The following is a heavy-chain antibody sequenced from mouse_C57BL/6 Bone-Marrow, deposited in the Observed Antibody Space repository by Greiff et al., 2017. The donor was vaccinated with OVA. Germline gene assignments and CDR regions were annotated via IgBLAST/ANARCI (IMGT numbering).Heavy chain of an antibody. Sequence: VQLQQSGAELVKPGASVKISCKASGYSFSSYWMNWVKQRPGKGLEWIGQIYPGDGDTNYNGKFKGKATLTVDTSSSTAYMQLSSLPSEDSAVYYCARGGCYYGSRKDWYFDVWGTGTTVTVSS. J-gene: IGHJ1*03. CDR1: GYSFSSYW. CDR2: IYPGDGDT. D-gene: IGHD1-1*01. CDR3: ARGGCYYGSRKDWYFDV. V-gene: IGHV1-80*01.